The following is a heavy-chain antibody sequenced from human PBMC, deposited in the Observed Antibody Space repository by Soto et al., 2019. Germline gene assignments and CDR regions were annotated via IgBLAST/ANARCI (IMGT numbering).Heavy chain of an antibody. D-gene: IGHD5-18*01. CDR2: IYYSGST. V-gene: IGHV4-59*01. J-gene: IGHJ4*02. Sequence: SETLSLTCTVSGGSISSYYWSWIRQPPGKGLEWIGYIYYSGSTNYNPSLKSRVTISVDTSKNQFSPKLSSVTAADTAVYYCAREGGYSYGNAFDYWGQGTLVTVSS. CDR3: AREGGYSYGNAFDY. CDR1: GGSISSYY.